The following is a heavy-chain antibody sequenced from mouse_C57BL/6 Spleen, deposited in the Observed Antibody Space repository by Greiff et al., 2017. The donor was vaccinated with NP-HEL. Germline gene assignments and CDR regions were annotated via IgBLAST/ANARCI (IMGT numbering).Heavy chain of an antibody. J-gene: IGHJ2*01. CDR2: ISYSGST. V-gene: IGHV3-1*01. CDR3: ARAGLYFDY. CDR1: GYSITSGYD. D-gene: IGHD3-1*01. Sequence: EVQLQESGPGMVKPSQSLSLTCTVTGYSITSGYDWHWIRHFPGNKLEWMGFISYSGSTNYNPSLKSRISITHDTSKNHFFLKLNSVTTEDTATYYCARAGLYFDYWGQGTTLTVSS.